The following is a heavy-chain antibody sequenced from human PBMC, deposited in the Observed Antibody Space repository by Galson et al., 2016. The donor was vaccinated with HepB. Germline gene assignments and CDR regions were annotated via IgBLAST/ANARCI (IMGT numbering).Heavy chain of an antibody. Sequence: SLRLSCAASGFTFSSYSMNWVRQAPGKGLEWVSSISSSSSYIYYADSVKGRFTISRDNAKNSQYLQMNSLRAEDTAVYYCASGYSYGYFYYWGQGTLVTVSS. V-gene: IGHV3-21*01. D-gene: IGHD5-18*01. CDR1: GFTFSSYS. CDR2: ISSSSSYI. J-gene: IGHJ4*02. CDR3: ASGYSYGYFYY.